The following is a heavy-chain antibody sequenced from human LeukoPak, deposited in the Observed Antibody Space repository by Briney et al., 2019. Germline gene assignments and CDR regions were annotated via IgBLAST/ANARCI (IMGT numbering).Heavy chain of an antibody. V-gene: IGHV3-66*01. D-gene: IGHD4-17*01. CDR1: RFTVSRNY. J-gene: IGHJ4*02. CDR3: AREGTTGHGINDQGLDH. CDR2: ITSGGRT. Sequence: GGSLRLSCASSRFTVSRNYMSWVREAAGRGLEGVSVITSGGRTEYAGSVKGRFTISRDISKNTFYLQLNSLRADDTAVYYCAREGTTGHGINDQGLDHWGQGTLVTVSS.